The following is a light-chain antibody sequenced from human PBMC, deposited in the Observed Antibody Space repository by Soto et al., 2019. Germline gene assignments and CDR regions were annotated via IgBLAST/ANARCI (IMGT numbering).Light chain of an antibody. Sequence: QSALPQPRSVSGSPGQSVTISCTGTSSDFGVDNYVSWYQQHPGKAPKLMIYDVSKRPSGVPDRFSGSKSGNTASLTISGLQAEDEADYYCCSYAGSYTLGAVVFGGGTKLTV. J-gene: IGLJ2*01. CDR3: CSYAGSYTLGAVV. CDR1: SSDFGVDNY. V-gene: IGLV2-11*01. CDR2: DVS.